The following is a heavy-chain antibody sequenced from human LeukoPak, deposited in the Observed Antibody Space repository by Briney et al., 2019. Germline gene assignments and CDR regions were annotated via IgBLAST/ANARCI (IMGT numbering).Heavy chain of an antibody. CDR3: VNDLVCLRGGGCFVFTY. CDR2: IRSDGSNQ. J-gene: IGHJ4*02. Sequence: GGSLRLSCAASGFSFRSYGMHWVRQAPGKGLEWVACIRSDGSNQNYADSVKGRFTISRDNSNNTLYLQMNRLRAEDTAVYSCVNDLVCLRGGGCFVFTYGGQGTL. CDR1: GFSFRSYG. D-gene: IGHD2-15*01. V-gene: IGHV3-30*02.